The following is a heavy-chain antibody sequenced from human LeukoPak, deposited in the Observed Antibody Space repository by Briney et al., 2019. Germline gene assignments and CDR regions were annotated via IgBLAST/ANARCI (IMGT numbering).Heavy chain of an antibody. V-gene: IGHV3-23*01. J-gene: IGHJ4*02. CDR1: GFTFSSYA. Sequence: GGSLRLSCAASGFTFSSYAMSWVRQAPGKGLEWVSSISASGGSTYYADSVKGRFTISRDNSKNTLYLQMGSLRAEDMAVYYCARGSLAGSFDYWGQGTLVTVSS. D-gene: IGHD6-19*01. CDR2: ISASGGST. CDR3: ARGSLAGSFDY.